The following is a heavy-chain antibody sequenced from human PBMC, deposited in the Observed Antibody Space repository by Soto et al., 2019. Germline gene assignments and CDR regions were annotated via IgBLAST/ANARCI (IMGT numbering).Heavy chain of an antibody. V-gene: IGHV3-30-3*01. CDR3: AVESAGGGKGMDV. CDR2: ISYDGSDK. D-gene: IGHD2-15*01. J-gene: IGHJ6*02. Sequence: GGSLRLSCAASGFTFSSYAMHWVRQAPGKGLEWVALISYDGSDKDYADSVKGRFTISRDNAKNSLYLQMNSLRDEDTAVYYCAVESAGGGKGMDVWGQGTTVTVSS. CDR1: GFTFSSYA.